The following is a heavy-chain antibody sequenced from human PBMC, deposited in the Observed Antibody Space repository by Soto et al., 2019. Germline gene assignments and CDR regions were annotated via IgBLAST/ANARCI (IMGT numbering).Heavy chain of an antibody. CDR2: IGPEGGTK. CDR1: GFAFSAHW. J-gene: IGHJ4*02. Sequence: EVQLVESGGDLVQPGGSLRLSCSASGFAFSAHWMTWVRQTPGKGLEWVANIGPEGGTKYSVDSAKGRFTISRDNAKNLLYLQMNSLTVGDTAVYWCVRDHVAPGLYFDKWGQGTLVTVSS. CDR3: VRDHVAPGLYFDK. V-gene: IGHV3-7*01. D-gene: IGHD6-13*01.